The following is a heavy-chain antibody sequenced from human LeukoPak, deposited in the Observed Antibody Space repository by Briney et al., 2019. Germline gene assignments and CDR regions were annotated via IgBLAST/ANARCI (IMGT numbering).Heavy chain of an antibody. V-gene: IGHV3-66*02. CDR2: VYSSGSV. D-gene: IGHD4-23*01. Sequence: GGSLRLSCAASGLIVTRNYMSWVRQAPGKGLEWVSVVYSSGSVFYADSVKGRSTISRDNSKNTLNLQMTNLRPEDTAVYYCAGGATVVTLDYWGQGTLVTVSS. CDR1: GLIVTRNY. CDR3: AGGATVVTLDY. J-gene: IGHJ4*02.